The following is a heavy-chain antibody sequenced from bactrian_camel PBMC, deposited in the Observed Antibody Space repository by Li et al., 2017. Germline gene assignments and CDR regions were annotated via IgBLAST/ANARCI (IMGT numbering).Heavy chain of an antibody. CDR1: GFTFSSDA. Sequence: QLVESGGGLVQPGGSLRLSCAASGFTFSSDAMSWVRQAPGKGLEWVSYIRPGGTNTIYSDSVKGRFTISRDDVKNTLYLQMNSLKTEDTAMYYCATDYEDSLAAFAYWGQGTQVTVS. V-gene: IGHV3S42*01. CDR3: ATDYEDSLAAFAY. J-gene: IGHJ6*01. CDR2: IRPGGTNT. D-gene: IGHD5*01.